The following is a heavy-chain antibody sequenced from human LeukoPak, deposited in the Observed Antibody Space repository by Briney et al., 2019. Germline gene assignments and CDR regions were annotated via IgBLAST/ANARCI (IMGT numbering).Heavy chain of an antibody. J-gene: IGHJ5*02. CDR3: ARGVVVPAAMGPHFWFDP. V-gene: IGHV1-18*01. CDR2: ISAYNGNT. CDR1: GYTFTSYG. Sequence: ASVKVSGKASGYTFTSYGISWVLQAPGQGLEWMGWISAYNGNTNYAQKLQGRVTMTTDTSTSTAYIELRSLRSDDTAVYSCARGVVVPAAMGPHFWFDPWGQGTLVTVSS. D-gene: IGHD2-2*01.